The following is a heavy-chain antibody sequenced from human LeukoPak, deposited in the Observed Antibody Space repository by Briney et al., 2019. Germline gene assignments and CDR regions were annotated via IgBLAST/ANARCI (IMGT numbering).Heavy chain of an antibody. CDR3: ARQTGSGLFILP. CDR2: IYYSGNT. Sequence: SETLSLTCTVSGGSISNYYWGWIRQPPGMGLGWIGSIYYSGNTYYNPSLKSRVTISLDTSKNQFSLNLNSVTAADTAVYYCARQTGSGLFILPGGQGTLVTVSS. V-gene: IGHV4-39*01. D-gene: IGHD3/OR15-3a*01. J-gene: IGHJ4*02. CDR1: GGSISNYY.